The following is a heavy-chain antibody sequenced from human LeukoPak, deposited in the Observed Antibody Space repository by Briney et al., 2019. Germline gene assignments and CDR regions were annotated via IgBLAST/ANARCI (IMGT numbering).Heavy chain of an antibody. CDR2: IRSKAYGGTT. V-gene: IGHV3-49*04. Sequence: PGGSLRLSCTASGFTFGDYAMSWVRQAPGKGLEWVGFIRSKAYGGTTEYAASVKGRFTISRDDSKSIAYLQMNSLKTEDTVVYYCTRQYYDFWSGPKGYFDYWGQGTLVTVSS. J-gene: IGHJ4*02. CDR1: GFTFGDYA. D-gene: IGHD3-3*01. CDR3: TRQYYDFWSGPKGYFDY.